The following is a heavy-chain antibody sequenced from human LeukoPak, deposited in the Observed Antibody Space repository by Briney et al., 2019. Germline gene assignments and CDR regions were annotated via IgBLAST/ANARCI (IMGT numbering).Heavy chain of an antibody. CDR3: ARTLGYCSSTSCYSSWFDP. J-gene: IGHJ5*02. CDR2: IYYSGST. V-gene: IGHV4-59*01. CDR1: GGSISSYY. Sequence: SETLSLTCTVSGGSISSYYWSWIRQPPGKGLEWIGDIYYSGSTNYNPSLKSRVTISVDTSKNQFSLKLSSVTAADTAVYYCARTLGYCSSTSCYSSWFDPWGQGTLVTVSS. D-gene: IGHD2-2*01.